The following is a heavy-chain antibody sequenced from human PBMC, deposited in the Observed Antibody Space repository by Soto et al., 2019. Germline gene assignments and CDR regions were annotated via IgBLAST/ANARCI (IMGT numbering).Heavy chain of an antibody. CDR1: GGTFSSYT. D-gene: IGHD2-15*01. CDR2: IIPILGIA. V-gene: IGHV1-69*02. J-gene: IGHJ4*02. CDR3: ARILDSYCSGGSCPPFDY. Sequence: ASVKVSCKASGGTFSSYTISWVRQAPGQGLEWMGRIIPILGIANYAQKFQGRVTITADKSTSTAYMELSSLRSEDTAVYYCARILDSYCSGGSCPPFDYWGQGTLVTVSS.